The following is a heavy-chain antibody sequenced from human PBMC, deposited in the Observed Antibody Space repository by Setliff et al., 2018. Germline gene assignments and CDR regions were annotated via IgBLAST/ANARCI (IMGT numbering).Heavy chain of an antibody. CDR2: IHASGSP. CDR3: ARERYFDWFFED. J-gene: IGHJ4*01. CDR1: GGSITSGSFY. D-gene: IGHD3-9*01. Sequence: SETLSLTCTVSGGSITSGSFYWSWIRQPAGKKLEWSGRIHASGSPDYNPSFKSRVTISRDTSTNQFSLKLGSVTAADTAVYYCARERYFDWFFEDWGHGTLVTVSS. V-gene: IGHV4-61*02.